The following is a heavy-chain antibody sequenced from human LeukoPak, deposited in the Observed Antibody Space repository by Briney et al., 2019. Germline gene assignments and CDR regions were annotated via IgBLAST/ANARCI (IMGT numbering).Heavy chain of an antibody. J-gene: IGHJ4*02. V-gene: IGHV3-21*01. D-gene: IGHD5-18*01. Sequence: GGSLRLSCAASGFTFSSHSMNWVRQAPGKGLEWVSSISSSSSYIYYADSVKGRFTISRDNAKNSLYLQMNSLRAEDTAVYYCARSGDTAMVTGHFDYWGQGTLVTVSS. CDR2: ISSSSSYI. CDR1: GFTFSSHS. CDR3: ARSGDTAMVTGHFDY.